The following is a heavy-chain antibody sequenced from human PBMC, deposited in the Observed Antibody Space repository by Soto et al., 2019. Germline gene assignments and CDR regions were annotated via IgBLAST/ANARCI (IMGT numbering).Heavy chain of an antibody. V-gene: IGHV1-69*08. CDR1: GGTFSSYT. D-gene: IGHD1-26*01. J-gene: IGHJ3*02. CDR3: ARELDSGSSRGGAFFI. CDR2: VIPILGIA. Sequence: QVQLVQSGAEVKKPGSSVKVSCKASGGTFSSYTISWVRQAPGQGPERRGTVIPILGIADYAQKFQHRVTITAYKSTSTAYMELSSVRSEDTVVYYCARELDSGSSRGGAFFIWGQWTMVTLSS.